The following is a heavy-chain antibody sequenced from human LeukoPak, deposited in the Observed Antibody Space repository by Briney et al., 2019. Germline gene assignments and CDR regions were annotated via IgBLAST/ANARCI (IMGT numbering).Heavy chain of an antibody. CDR2: INPSGGST. J-gene: IGHJ4*02. CDR1: GYTFTSYY. D-gene: IGHD6-13*01. Sequence: GSVKVSCKASGYTFTSYYMHWVRQAPGQGLEWMGIINPSGGSTSYAQKFQGRVTMTRDMSTSTVYMELSSLRSEDTAVYYCARDRTLRDSSSWPGPLWGQGTLVTVSS. CDR3: ARDRTLRDSSSWPGPL. V-gene: IGHV1-46*01.